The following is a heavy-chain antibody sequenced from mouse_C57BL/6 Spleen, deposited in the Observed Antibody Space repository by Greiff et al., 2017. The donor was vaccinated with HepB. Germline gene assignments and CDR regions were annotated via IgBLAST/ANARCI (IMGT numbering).Heavy chain of an antibody. D-gene: IGHD1-1*01. CDR3: ARDLLPRRGCFDV. CDR1: GYTFTSYW. V-gene: IGHV1-50*01. J-gene: IGHJ1*03. CDR2: IDPSDSYT. Sequence: VQLQQPGAELVKPGASVKLSCKASGYTFTSYWMQWVKQRPGQGLEWIGEIDPSDSYTNYNQKFKGKATLTVDTSSSTAYMQLSSLTSEDSAVYYCARDLLPRRGCFDVWGTGTTVTVSS.